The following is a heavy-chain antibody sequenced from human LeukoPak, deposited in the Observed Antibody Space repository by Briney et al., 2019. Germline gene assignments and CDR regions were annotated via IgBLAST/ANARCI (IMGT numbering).Heavy chain of an antibody. J-gene: IGHJ5*02. D-gene: IGHD1-1*01. CDR3: ARDGTLLPAETGFDP. CDR1: GGTFSSYA. Sequence: SVKVSCKASGGTFSSYAISWVRQAPGQGLEWMGGIIPIFGTANYAQKFQGRVTITADESTSTAYMELSSLRSEDTAVYYCARDGTLLPAETGFDPWGQGTPVTVSS. CDR2: IIPIFGTA. V-gene: IGHV1-69*13.